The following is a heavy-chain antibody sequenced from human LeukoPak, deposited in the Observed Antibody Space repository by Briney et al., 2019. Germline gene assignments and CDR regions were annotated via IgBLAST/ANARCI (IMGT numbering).Heavy chain of an antibody. CDR2: IFPSGGEI. D-gene: IGHD6-13*01. CDR1: GFTFSTFA. V-gene: IGHV3-23*01. Sequence: GGSLRLSCAASGFTFSTFAMIWVRQPPGKGLEWVSSIFPSGGEIHYADSVRGRFTISRDNSKSTLSLQMNSLRAEDTAVYYCAKDRHYMSSWYGAGDSWGQGTLVTVSS. CDR3: AKDRHYMSSWYGAGDS. J-gene: IGHJ4*02.